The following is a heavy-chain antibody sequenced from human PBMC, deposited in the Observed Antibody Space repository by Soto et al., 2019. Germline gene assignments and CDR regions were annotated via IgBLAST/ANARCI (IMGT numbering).Heavy chain of an antibody. Sequence: SETLSLTCTVSGGSISSSSYYWGWIRQPPGKGLEWIGSIYYSGSTYYNPSLKSRVTISVDTSKNQFSLKLSSVTAADTAVYYGARQGPWSNSGGAYYYYGMDVWGQGTTVTVSS. CDR2: IYYSGST. D-gene: IGHD1-26*01. J-gene: IGHJ6*02. V-gene: IGHV4-39*01. CDR1: GGSISSSSYY. CDR3: ARQGPWSNSGGAYYYYGMDV.